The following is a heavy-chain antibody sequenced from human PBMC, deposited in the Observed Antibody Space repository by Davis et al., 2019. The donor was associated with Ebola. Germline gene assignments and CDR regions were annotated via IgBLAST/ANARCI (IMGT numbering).Heavy chain of an antibody. J-gene: IGHJ4*02. V-gene: IGHV3-11*01. CDR3: ARDRVGAFFDY. CDR1: GFTFSDYS. Sequence: GESLMISCAASGFTFSDYSMSWIRQAPGKGLEWVSYISTSGSTMYYADSVKGRFTISRDNAKNSLYLQMNSLRADDTAVYYCARDRVGAFFDYWGQGTLVTVSS. CDR2: ISTSGSTM. D-gene: IGHD1-26*01.